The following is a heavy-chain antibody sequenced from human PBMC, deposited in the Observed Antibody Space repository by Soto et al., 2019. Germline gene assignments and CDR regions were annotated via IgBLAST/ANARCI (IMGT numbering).Heavy chain of an antibody. CDR3: AKDQNYHRHHFHY. CDR2: ISANGQGI. CDR1: GFTFSTYA. Sequence: GGSLRLSCAASGFTFSTYALSWVRQAPGKGLEWVSAISANGQGIYYADSVRGRFTISRDNSKNTIFLHMDSLRAEDTAVYYCAKDQNYHRHHFHYWGQGT. V-gene: IGHV3-23*01. J-gene: IGHJ4*02. D-gene: IGHD1-7*01.